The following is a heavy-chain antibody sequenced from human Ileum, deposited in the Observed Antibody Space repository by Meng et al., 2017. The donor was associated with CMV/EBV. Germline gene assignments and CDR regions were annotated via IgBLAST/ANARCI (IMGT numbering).Heavy chain of an antibody. D-gene: IGHD1-26*01. Sequence: GESLKISCAASGFTFSSYWMHWVRQVPGKGMVWVSRLTNDGRTTYADSVKGRFTISRDDATSTLYLQMNSLRAEDTAVYYCARDGSYNFDYWGQGTLVTVS. CDR1: GFTFSSYW. CDR2: LTNDGRTT. CDR3: ARDGSYNFDY. V-gene: IGHV3-74*03. J-gene: IGHJ4*02.